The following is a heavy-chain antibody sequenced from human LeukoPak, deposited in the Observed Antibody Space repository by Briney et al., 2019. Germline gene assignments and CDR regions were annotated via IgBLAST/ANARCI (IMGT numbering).Heavy chain of an antibody. J-gene: IGHJ6*03. Sequence: SETLSLTCTVSGGSISSSSYYWGWIRQPPGRGLEWIGRIYTSGSTNYNPSLKSRVTISVDTSKNQFSLKLSSVTAADTAVYYCARSRRLGYCSGGSCYGDYYYYYMDVWGKGTTVTISS. CDR3: ARSRRLGYCSGGSCYGDYYYYYMDV. CDR2: IYTSGST. V-gene: IGHV4-39*07. CDR1: GGSISSSSYY. D-gene: IGHD2-15*01.